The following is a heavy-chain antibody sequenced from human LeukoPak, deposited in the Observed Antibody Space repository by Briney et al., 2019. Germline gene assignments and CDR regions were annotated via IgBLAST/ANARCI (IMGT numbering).Heavy chain of an antibody. CDR3: ARDRFGVFDY. D-gene: IGHD3-10*01. V-gene: IGHV3-11*01. CDR1: RFNLREYY. Sequence: PGGSLRLSCAASRFNLREYYMGWLRQAPGKGPEWISYMNSNGGTIHYAEFVRGRFTISRDNAKNSLYLELNSLRAEDTAVYYCARDRFGVFDYWGQGALVTVSS. J-gene: IGHJ4*02. CDR2: MNSNGGTI.